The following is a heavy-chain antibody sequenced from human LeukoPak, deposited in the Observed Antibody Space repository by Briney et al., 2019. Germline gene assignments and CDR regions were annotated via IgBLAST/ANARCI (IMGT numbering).Heavy chain of an antibody. J-gene: IGHJ4*02. V-gene: IGHV1-18*01. D-gene: IGHD3-16*02. CDR2: ISAYNGNT. Sequence: ASVKVSCKASGYTFTRYGITWVRQAPGQGLEWMGWISAYNGNTYYAQKVQGRVTMTTDTSTSTAYMELRSLRSDDTAVYYCARSQYDYIWGNYRNPDYWGQGTLVTVSS. CDR3: ARSQYDYIWGNYRNPDY. CDR1: GYTFTRYG.